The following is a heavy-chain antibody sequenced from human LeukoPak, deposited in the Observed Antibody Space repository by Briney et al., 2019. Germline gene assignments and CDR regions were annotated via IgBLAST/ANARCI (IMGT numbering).Heavy chain of an antibody. Sequence: PSETLSLTCAVYGGSFSGYYWSWIRQPPGKGLEWIGEINHSGSANCNPSLKSRVTISLDTSKKQFSLKLSSVTAADTAVYYCARGQGTVTTHWGQGTLVTVSS. CDR3: ARGQGTVTTH. CDR1: GGSFSGYY. J-gene: IGHJ4*02. D-gene: IGHD4-17*01. V-gene: IGHV4-34*01. CDR2: INHSGSA.